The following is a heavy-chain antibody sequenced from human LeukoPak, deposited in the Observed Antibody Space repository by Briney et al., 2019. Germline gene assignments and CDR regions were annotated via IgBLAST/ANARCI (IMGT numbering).Heavy chain of an antibody. V-gene: IGHV3-48*03. J-gene: IGHJ4*02. CDR3: ARSLRGPSNY. CDR2: ISSSGSNI. CDR1: GFTFSSYE. D-gene: IGHD2-15*01. Sequence: PGGSLRLSCAASGFTFSSYEMNWVRQAPGKGLEWVSYISSSGSNIYYADSVKGRFTISRDNVKNSLYLQMNSLRAEDTAVYYCARSLRGPSNYWGQGTLVTVSS.